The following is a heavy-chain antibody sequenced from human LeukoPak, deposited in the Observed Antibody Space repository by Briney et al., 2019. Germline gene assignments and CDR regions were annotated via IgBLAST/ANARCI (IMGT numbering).Heavy chain of an antibody. J-gene: IGHJ4*02. D-gene: IGHD1-26*01. CDR3: ARAIVGATGYFDY. Sequence: GGSLRLSCAASGFTFSSYWMNWVRQAPGKGLVWVSRINSDGSNTKYADSVKGRFTISRDNAKNTLYLQMNSLRGEDTAVYYCARAIVGATGYFDYWGQGTLVTVSS. CDR2: INSDGSNT. CDR1: GFTFSSYW. V-gene: IGHV3-74*01.